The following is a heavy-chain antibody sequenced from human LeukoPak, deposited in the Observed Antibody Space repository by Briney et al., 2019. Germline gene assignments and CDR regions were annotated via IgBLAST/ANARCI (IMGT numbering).Heavy chain of an antibody. CDR2: IKQDGSEK. J-gene: IGHJ4*02. CDR1: GFTFNNYW. V-gene: IGHV3-7*01. CDR3: ARDRQIAY. Sequence: GGSLRLSCAAAGFTFNNYWLTWVGQAPGQGLEWVANIKQDGSEKHYVDSVKGRFTISRDNAKNSLYLQMNSLRAEDTAVYYCARDRQIAYWGQGTLVTVSS.